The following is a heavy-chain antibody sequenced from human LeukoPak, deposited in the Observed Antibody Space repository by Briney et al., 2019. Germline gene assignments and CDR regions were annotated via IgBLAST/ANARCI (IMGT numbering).Heavy chain of an antibody. Sequence: GGSLRLSCAASGFTFSSYWTHWVRQAPGKGLVWVSRINSDGSSTSYADSVKGRFTISRDNSKNTLYLQMNSLRAEDTAVYYCAKDRGSSGWGDAFDIWGQGTMVTVSS. V-gene: IGHV3-74*01. D-gene: IGHD6-19*01. CDR2: INSDGSST. CDR3: AKDRGSSGWGDAFDI. J-gene: IGHJ3*02. CDR1: GFTFSSYW.